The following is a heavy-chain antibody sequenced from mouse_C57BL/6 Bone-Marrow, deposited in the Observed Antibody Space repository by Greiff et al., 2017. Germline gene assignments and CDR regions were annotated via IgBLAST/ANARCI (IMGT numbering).Heavy chain of an antibody. CDR3: AGKFLLLREWYFDV. CDR2: IYPGSGST. J-gene: IGHJ1*03. CDR1: GYTFTSYW. V-gene: IGHV1-55*01. D-gene: IGHD1-1*01. Sequence: QVQLQQPGAELVKPGASVKMSCKASGYTFTSYWITWVKQRPGQGLEWIGDIYPGSGSTNYNEKFKSKATLTVDTSSSTAYMQRSSLTSEDSAVYYCAGKFLLLREWYFDVWGTGTTVTVSS.